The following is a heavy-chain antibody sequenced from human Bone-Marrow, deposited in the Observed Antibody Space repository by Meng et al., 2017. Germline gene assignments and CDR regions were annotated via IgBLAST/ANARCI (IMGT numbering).Heavy chain of an antibody. CDR1: GGSFSDYY. J-gene: IGHJ4*02. CDR3: ARGPTTMAHDFDY. Sequence: QGRLQRWGAGLLKPSETLSLTCVVSGGSFSDYYWSWIRQPPGKGLEWIGEINHSGSTNYNPSLESRATISVDTSQNNLSLKLSSVTAADSAVYYCARGPTTMAHDFDYWGQGTLVTVSS. V-gene: IGHV4-34*01. D-gene: IGHD4-11*01. CDR2: INHSGST.